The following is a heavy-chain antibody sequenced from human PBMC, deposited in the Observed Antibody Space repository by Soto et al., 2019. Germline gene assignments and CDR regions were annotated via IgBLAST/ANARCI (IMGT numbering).Heavy chain of an antibody. D-gene: IGHD6-6*01. V-gene: IGHV1-24*01. CDR2: FDPEDGET. CDR1: GYTLTELS. Sequence: ASVKVSCKVSGYTLTELSMHWVRQAPGKGLEWMGGFDPEDGETIYAQKFQGRVTMTEDTSTDTAYMELSSLRSEDTAVYYCATGVIIAARTDYWGQGTLVTVSS. J-gene: IGHJ4*02. CDR3: ATGVIIAARTDY.